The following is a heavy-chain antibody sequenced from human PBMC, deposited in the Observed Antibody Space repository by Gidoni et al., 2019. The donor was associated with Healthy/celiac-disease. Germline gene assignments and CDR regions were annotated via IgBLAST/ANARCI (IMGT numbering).Heavy chain of an antibody. V-gene: IGHV3-30-3*01. Sequence: QVQLVESGGGVVQPGRSLRLSCAASGFTFSSYAMHWVRQAPGKGLEWVAVISYDGSNKYYADSVKGRFTISRDNSKNTLYLQMNSLRAEDTAVYYCARDGGSFQRFYYFDYWGQGTLVTVSS. CDR1: GFTFSSYA. D-gene: IGHD3-3*01. CDR3: ARDGGSFQRFYYFDY. CDR2: ISYDGSNK. J-gene: IGHJ4*02.